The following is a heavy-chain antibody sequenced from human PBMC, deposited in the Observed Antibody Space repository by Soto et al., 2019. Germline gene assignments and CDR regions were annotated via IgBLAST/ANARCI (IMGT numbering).Heavy chain of an antibody. CDR1: GYTFTNYY. Sequence: QVQLVQSGAEVKKPGASVKLSCKASGYTFTNYYVHWVRQAPGQGFEWMGIINPNGGSTRYAQKFQGRVTITGDTSTSIVYMELSSLRSEDTAVYYCARALPRIAASREGDYWGQGTLVTVSS. J-gene: IGHJ4*02. CDR3: ARALPRIAASREGDY. D-gene: IGHD6-6*01. CDR2: INPNGGST. V-gene: IGHV1-46*01.